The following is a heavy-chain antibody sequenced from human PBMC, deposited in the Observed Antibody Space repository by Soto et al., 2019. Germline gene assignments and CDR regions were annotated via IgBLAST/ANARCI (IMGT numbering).Heavy chain of an antibody. CDR2: IWYDGSNK. Sequence: GGSLGLSCAASGFTLKSYGMHWVRQAPGKGLEWVAVIWYDGSNKYYADSVKGRFTISRDNSKNTLYLQMNSLRAEDTAVYYCAREYPGCSSTSCYPYWFDPWGQGTLVTVSS. CDR3: AREYPGCSSTSCYPYWFDP. V-gene: IGHV3-33*01. J-gene: IGHJ5*02. CDR1: GFTLKSYG. D-gene: IGHD2-2*01.